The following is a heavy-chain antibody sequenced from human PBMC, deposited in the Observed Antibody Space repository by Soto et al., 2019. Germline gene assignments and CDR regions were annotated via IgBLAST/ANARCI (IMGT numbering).Heavy chain of an antibody. Sequence: QVQLQESGPGLVKPSETLSITCTVSGGSVSSGSYYWSWIRQPPGKGLEWIGYIYDSVSTRYNPPGKCRVTRAVATSKNQFSLKLGSVTAADTDVYYCARVRSGRYYIALDYWGQGSLVTVSS. V-gene: IGHV4-61*01. CDR3: ARVRSGRYYIALDY. D-gene: IGHD3-10*01. J-gene: IGHJ4*02. CDR2: IYDSVST. CDR1: GGSVSSGSYY.